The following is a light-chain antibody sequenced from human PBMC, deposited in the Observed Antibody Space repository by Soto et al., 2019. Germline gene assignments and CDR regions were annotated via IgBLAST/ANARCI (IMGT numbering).Light chain of an antibody. CDR1: NSNIGSNF. CDR2: SYN. V-gene: IGLV1-47*02. CDR3: ASGDDSLSGWV. Sequence: QSVLTQPPSASGTPGQRVTISCSGTNSNIGSNFVYWYQHLHGTTPKLLVFSYNQRPSGVPDRFSGSKSGSSASLAISGLRSDEDAYYYCASGDDSLSGWVFGGGTKVTVL. J-gene: IGLJ3*02.